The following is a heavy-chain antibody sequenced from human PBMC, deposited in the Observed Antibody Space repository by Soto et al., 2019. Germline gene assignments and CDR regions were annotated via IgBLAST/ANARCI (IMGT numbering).Heavy chain of an antibody. CDR1: GFTFSSYA. CDR2: ISYDGSNK. J-gene: IGHJ3*02. V-gene: IGHV3-30-3*01. D-gene: IGHD2-2*01. CDR3: ARGREYQLLVGAFDI. Sequence: GGSLRLSCAASGFTFSSYAMHWVRQAPGKGLEWVAVISYDGSNKYYANSVKGRFTISRDNSKNTLYLQMNSLRAEDTAVYSCARGREYQLLVGAFDIWGQGTMVTVSS.